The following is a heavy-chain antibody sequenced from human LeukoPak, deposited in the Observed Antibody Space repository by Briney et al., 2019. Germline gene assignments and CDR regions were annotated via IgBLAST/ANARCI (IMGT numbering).Heavy chain of an antibody. J-gene: IGHJ4*02. CDR1: SFTFSSYA. V-gene: IGHV3-30*04. CDR3: ARSYYYGPGGYFDY. Sequence: PGGSLRPSCAPSSFTFSSYAMHWVRQAPGKGLEWGAVILYDGRNKYYADSVKGRFTISRDNSKNTLYLQMNSMRAEDTAVYYCARSYYYGPGGYFDYWGQGTLGAVSS. CDR2: ILYDGRNK. D-gene: IGHD3-10*01.